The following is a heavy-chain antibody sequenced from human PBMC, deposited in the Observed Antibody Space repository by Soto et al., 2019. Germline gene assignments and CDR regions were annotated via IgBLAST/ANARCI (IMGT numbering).Heavy chain of an antibody. CDR2: IIPMFGTA. J-gene: IGHJ2*01. D-gene: IGHD2-2*01. Sequence: VQLVQSGADVKKPGSSVKVSCKASGGTFSRNAITWVRQAPGQGLEWMGGIIPMFGTAKYAQKFQGRVTITADESSTTAYMELTSLRSDDTAVYYCARSVTAVDWYFDLWGRGTLVTVSS. V-gene: IGHV1-69*01. CDR3: ARSVTAVDWYFDL. CDR1: GGTFSRNA.